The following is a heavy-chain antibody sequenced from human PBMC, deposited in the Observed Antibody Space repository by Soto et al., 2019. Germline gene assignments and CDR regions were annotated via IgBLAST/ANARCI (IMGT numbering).Heavy chain of an antibody. V-gene: IGHV4-4*02. CDR1: GGSISSSNW. CDR3: ASRELDY. J-gene: IGHJ4*02. Sequence: SVTLPLTCAVSGGSISSSNWWGWVRQPPGKGLEWVGEIYHSGSTNYNPSLKGRVTISVDKSKNQFSLKLSSVTAADTAVYYCASRELDYWGQGTLVTVSS. D-gene: IGHD1-1*01. CDR2: IYHSGST.